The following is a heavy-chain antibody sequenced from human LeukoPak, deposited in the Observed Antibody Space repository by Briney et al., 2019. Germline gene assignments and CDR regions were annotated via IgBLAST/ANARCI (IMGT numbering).Heavy chain of an antibody. J-gene: IGHJ4*02. CDR1: GFTFSSYG. D-gene: IGHD2-15*01. CDR2: ISGSGGST. V-gene: IGHV3-23*01. CDR3: AKTLGYCSGGSCYSGVIDY. Sequence: GGSLRLSCAASGFTFSSYGMSWVRQAPGKGLEWVSAISGSGGSTYYADSMKGRFTISRDNSKNTLYLQMNSLRAEDTAVYYCAKTLGYCSGGSCYSGVIDYWGQGTLVTVSS.